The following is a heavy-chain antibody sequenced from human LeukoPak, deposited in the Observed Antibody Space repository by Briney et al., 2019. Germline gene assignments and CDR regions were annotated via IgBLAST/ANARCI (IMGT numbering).Heavy chain of an antibody. CDR3: ARKDSSSWYPQVDY. J-gene: IGHJ4*02. Sequence: GASVKVSCKASGYTFTSYDINWVRQATGQGLEWMGWISAYNGNTNYAQKLQGRVTMTTDTSTSTAYMELRSLRSDDTAVYYCARKDSSSWYPQVDYWGQGTLVTVSS. CDR1: GYTFTSYD. CDR2: ISAYNGNT. D-gene: IGHD6-13*01. V-gene: IGHV1-18*01.